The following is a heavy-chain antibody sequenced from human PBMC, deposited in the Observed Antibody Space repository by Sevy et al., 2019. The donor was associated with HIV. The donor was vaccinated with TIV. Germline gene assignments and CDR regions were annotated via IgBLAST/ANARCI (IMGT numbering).Heavy chain of an antibody. CDR2: IRSKANSYAT. Sequence: GGSLRLSCAASGFTFSGSAMHWVRQASGKGLEWVGRIRSKANSYATAYAASVKGSFTISRDDSKNTAYLQMNSLKTEDTAVYYCTRGRGGSSSSMDYYYYYGMDVWGQGTTVTVSS. CDR1: GFTFSGSA. J-gene: IGHJ6*02. CDR3: TRGRGGSSSSMDYYYYYGMDV. V-gene: IGHV3-73*01. D-gene: IGHD6-6*01.